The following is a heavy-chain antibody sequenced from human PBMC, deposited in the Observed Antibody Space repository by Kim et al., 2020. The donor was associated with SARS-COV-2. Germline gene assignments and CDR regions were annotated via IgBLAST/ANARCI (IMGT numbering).Heavy chain of an antibody. Sequence: GGSLRLSCAASGFSFSSYGMHWVRQAPGKGLEWVAIIWSDGISKYYADSVKGRFTISRDNSKNTLYLQMDSLTAEDTAVFYCARDRAAVTGIDYWGQGALVTVSS. D-gene: IGHD6-19*01. CDR1: GFSFSSYG. V-gene: IGHV3-33*01. J-gene: IGHJ4*02. CDR3: ARDRAAVTGIDY. CDR2: IWSDGISK.